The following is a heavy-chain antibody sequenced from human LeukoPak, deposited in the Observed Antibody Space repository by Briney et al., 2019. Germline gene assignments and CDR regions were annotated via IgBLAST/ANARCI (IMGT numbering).Heavy chain of an antibody. V-gene: IGHV3-66*01. CDR3: ATEGGYDFWSGCGY. D-gene: IGHD3-3*01. CDR2: IYSGGST. Sequence: TGGSLRLSCAASEFSVGSNYMTWVRQAPGKGLEWVSLIYSGGSTYYADSVKGRFTISRDNSKNTLYLQMNSLRAEDTAVYYCATEGGYDFWSGCGYWGQGTLVTVSS. J-gene: IGHJ4*02. CDR1: EFSVGSNY.